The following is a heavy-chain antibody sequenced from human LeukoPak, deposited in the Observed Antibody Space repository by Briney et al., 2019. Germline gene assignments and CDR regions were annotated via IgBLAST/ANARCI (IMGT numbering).Heavy chain of an antibody. CDR3: ARVRYYYDSSGYYRGRYYFDY. D-gene: IGHD3-22*01. J-gene: IGHJ4*02. Sequence: SETLSLTCAVYGGSFSGYYWSWIRQPPGKGLEWIGEINHSGSTNYNPSLKSRVTISVDTPKNQFSLKLSSVTAADTAVYYCARVRYYYDSSGYYRGRYYFDYWGQGTLVTVSS. V-gene: IGHV4-34*01. CDR2: INHSGST. CDR1: GGSFSGYY.